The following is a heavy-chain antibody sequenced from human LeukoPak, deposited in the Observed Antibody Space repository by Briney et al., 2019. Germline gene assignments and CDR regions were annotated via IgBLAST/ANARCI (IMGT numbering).Heavy chain of an antibody. CDR3: ARGLGDYGGNDLSGTP. Sequence: PSETLSLTCTVSGGSISSSSYYWSWIRQPPGKGLEWIGYIYYSGSTNYNPSLKSRVTISVDTSKNQFSLKLSSVTAADTAVYYCARGLGDYGGNDLSGTPWGQGTLVTVSS. CDR1: GGSISSSSYY. V-gene: IGHV4-61*01. J-gene: IGHJ5*02. D-gene: IGHD4-23*01. CDR2: IYYSGST.